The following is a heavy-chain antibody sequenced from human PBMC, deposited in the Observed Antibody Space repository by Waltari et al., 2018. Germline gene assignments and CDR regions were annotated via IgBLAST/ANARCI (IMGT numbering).Heavy chain of an antibody. J-gene: IGHJ6*02. CDR2: ISPTGAGT. Sequence: EDQLVESGGGLVQPGGSLSLSCAASGFSFSGYSIHWVSQAPGKGLEYVSPISPTGAGTHYVDYVKGRFTISRDNSKNTMSLQMGSLRAEDTAVYYCVRDQYCPRDDCSASGYHGMDVWGQGTTVTVSS. D-gene: IGHD2-8*01. CDR3: VRDQYCPRDDCSASGYHGMDV. V-gene: IGHV3-64*07. CDR1: GFSFSGYS.